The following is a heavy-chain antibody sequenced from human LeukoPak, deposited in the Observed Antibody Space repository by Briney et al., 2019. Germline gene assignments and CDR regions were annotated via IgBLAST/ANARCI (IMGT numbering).Heavy chain of an antibody. J-gene: IGHJ4*02. V-gene: IGHV3-23*01. Sequence: GGSLRLSCAASGFTFSSYAMTWVRQTPGKGLESVSVITDDEDTYYADSVKGRFTISRDNSQNTVFLQMNSLRVEDTAVYYCAKVDYWNPENYFDSWGQGTLVTVSS. D-gene: IGHD1-1*01. CDR1: GFTFSSYA. CDR3: AKVDYWNPENYFDS. CDR2: ITDDEDT.